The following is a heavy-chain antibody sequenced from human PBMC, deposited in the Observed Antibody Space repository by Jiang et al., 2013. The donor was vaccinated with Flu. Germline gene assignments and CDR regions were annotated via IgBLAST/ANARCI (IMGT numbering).Heavy chain of an antibody. J-gene: IGHJ6*02. CDR1: YTFSQVH. D-gene: IGHD6-6*01. CDR2: IGADNSKP. CDR3: ARGTPTCLLTSGASHSCELDV. Sequence: YTFSQVHHQLGAPGPGQGLEWMGWIGADNSKPAYAQSLQGRVSMTATVSRRTAYMQILSLRSDDTAVYYCARGTPTCLLTSGASHSCELDVWGPGTTVTVS. V-gene: IGHV1-18*04.